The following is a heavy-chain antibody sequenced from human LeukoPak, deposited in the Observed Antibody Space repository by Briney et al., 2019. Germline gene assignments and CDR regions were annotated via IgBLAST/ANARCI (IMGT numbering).Heavy chain of an antibody. Sequence: SETLSLTCTVSGGSISSSSYYWGWIRQPPGKGLEWIGSIYYSGSTYYNPSLKSRVTISVDTSKNQFSLKLSSVTAADTAVYYCARRSPMVPFDYWGQGTLVTVSS. D-gene: IGHD3-10*01. J-gene: IGHJ4*02. CDR2: IYYSGST. CDR3: ARRSPMVPFDY. CDR1: GGSISSSSYY. V-gene: IGHV4-39*01.